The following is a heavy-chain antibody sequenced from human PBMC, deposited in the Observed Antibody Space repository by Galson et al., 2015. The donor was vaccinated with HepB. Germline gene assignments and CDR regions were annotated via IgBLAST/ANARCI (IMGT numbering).Heavy chain of an antibody. CDR2: ISGSGGST. J-gene: IGHJ4*02. D-gene: IGHD3-22*01. CDR1: GFTFSSYA. Sequence: SLRLSCAASGFTFSSYAMSWVRQAPGKGLEWVSAISGSGGSTYHADSVKGRFTISRDDSKNTLYLQMNSLRAEDTALYYCAKRDKTSRHSSGYSPSFDYWGQGTLVTVSS. V-gene: IGHV3-23*01. CDR3: AKRDKTSRHSSGYSPSFDY.